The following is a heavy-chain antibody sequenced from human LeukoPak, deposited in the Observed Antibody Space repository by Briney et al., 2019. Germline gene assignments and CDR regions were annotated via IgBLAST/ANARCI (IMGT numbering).Heavy chain of an antibody. CDR3: AREKKGVNWFDP. CDR2: IYYSGST. D-gene: IGHD3-16*01. J-gene: IGHJ5*02. V-gene: IGHV4-59*01. Sequence: SETLSLTCTVSGGSISSYYWSWIRQPPGKGLEWIGHIYYSGSTNYNPSLKSRVTISVDTSKNQFSLKLSSVTAADTAVYYCAREKKGVNWFDPWGREPWSPSPQ. CDR1: GGSISSYY.